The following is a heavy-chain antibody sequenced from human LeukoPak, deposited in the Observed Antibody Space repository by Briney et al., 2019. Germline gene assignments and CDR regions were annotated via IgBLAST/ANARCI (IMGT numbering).Heavy chain of an antibody. D-gene: IGHD3-10*01. CDR1: GGTFISYA. CDR2: IIPIFGTA. CDR3: ARVGTMVPFYYYYYGMDV. Sequence: ASVKVSCKASGGTFISYAISWVRQAPGQGLEWMGGIIPIFGTANYAQKFQGRVTITADESTSTAYMELSSLRSEDTAVYYCARVGTMVPFYYYYYGMDVWGQGTTVTVSS. V-gene: IGHV1-69*13. J-gene: IGHJ6*01.